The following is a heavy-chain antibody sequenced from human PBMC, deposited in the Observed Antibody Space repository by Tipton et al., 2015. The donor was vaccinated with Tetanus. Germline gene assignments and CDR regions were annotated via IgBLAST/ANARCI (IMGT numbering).Heavy chain of an antibody. J-gene: IGHJ5*02. Sequence: TLSLTCTVSGASLTNGGYHWSWIRQPPGKGLEWLAYISSSATTNYNSSLKSRITMTQDTSKNQFSLKLTSVTAADTAIYYCAIATYDISKEGAFVAWGQGARVSVSS. CDR1: GASLTNGGYH. CDR2: ISSSATT. D-gene: IGHD3-9*01. CDR3: AIATYDISKEGAFVA. V-gene: IGHV4-61*08.